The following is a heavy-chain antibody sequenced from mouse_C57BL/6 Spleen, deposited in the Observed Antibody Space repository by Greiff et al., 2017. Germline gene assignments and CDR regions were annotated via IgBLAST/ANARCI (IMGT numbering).Heavy chain of an antibody. Sequence: VQLQQPGAELVKPGASVKLSCKASGYTFTSYWMHWVKQRPGQGLEWIGMIHPNSGSTNYNEKFKSKATLTVDKSSSTAYMQLSSLTSEDSAVYYCARVLLRSHYFDYWGQGTTLTVSS. D-gene: IGHD1-1*01. CDR2: IHPNSGST. J-gene: IGHJ2*01. CDR3: ARVLLRSHYFDY. V-gene: IGHV1-64*01. CDR1: GYTFTSYW.